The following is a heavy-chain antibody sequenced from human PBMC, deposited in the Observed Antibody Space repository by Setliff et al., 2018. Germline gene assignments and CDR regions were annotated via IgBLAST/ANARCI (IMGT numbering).Heavy chain of an antibody. CDR3: AGVDVLTASPF. J-gene: IGHJ4*02. V-gene: IGHV1-2*02. CDR2: INPNSAGT. D-gene: IGHD3-9*01. Sequence: GASVKVSCKASANTFIAYYLHWVRQAPGQGLEWMGWINPNSAGTNYAQKFQGRVTMAWDASITTAYLDLSRLTSDDTASYYCAGVDVLTASPFWGLGTRVTVSS. CDR1: ANTFIAYY.